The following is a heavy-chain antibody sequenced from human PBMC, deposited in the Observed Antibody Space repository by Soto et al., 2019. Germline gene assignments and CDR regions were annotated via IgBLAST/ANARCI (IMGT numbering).Heavy chain of an antibody. Sequence: ASVPVSFLASGNTFTSYDINWVRQATGHGLEWMGWINLYRGNIGYVQKFQGRVTMTRDTAIRTAYMEVSRLRSDDTAVYYCARGRASGSYYLLDYWGQGTLVTVSS. D-gene: IGHD3-10*01. V-gene: IGHV1-8*01. CDR1: GNTFTSYD. J-gene: IGHJ4*02. CDR2: INLYRGNI. CDR3: ARGRASGSYYLLDY.